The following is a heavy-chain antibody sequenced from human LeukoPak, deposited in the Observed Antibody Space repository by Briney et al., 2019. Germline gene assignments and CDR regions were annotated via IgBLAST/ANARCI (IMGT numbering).Heavy chain of an antibody. Sequence: GGSLRLSCAASGFTFSSYGMHWVRQAPGKGLEWVAVISYDGSNKYYADSVKGRFTISRDNSKNTLYLQMNSLRAEDTAVYYCARGGSPTPGWAWFDPWGQGTLVTVSS. J-gene: IGHJ5*02. V-gene: IGHV3-30*03. CDR1: GFTFSSYG. CDR3: ARGGSPTPGWAWFDP. CDR2: ISYDGSNK. D-gene: IGHD6-25*01.